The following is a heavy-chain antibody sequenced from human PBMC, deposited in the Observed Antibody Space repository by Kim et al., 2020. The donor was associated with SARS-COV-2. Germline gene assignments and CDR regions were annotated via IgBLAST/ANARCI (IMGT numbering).Heavy chain of an antibody. J-gene: IGHJ4*02. D-gene: IGHD2-2*01. V-gene: IGHV4-59*01. Sequence: SLKSRVTISVDTSKNQFSLKLSSVTAADTAVYYCARAYCSSTSCLYYFDYWGQGTLVTVSS. CDR3: ARAYCSSTSCLYYFDY.